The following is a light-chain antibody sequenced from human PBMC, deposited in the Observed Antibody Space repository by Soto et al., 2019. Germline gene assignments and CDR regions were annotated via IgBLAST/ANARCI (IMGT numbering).Light chain of an antibody. J-gene: IGKJ5*01. V-gene: IGKV3-15*01. Sequence: IVMTQSPATLSLSPWEKATLSCRASQSISNNFAWFQQNPGQVPRLLIYGASNRATGVSARFSGSGSGTEFTLTISSLQSEDFAVYYCQQYNNWITFGQGTRLEIK. CDR2: GAS. CDR1: QSISNN. CDR3: QQYNNWIT.